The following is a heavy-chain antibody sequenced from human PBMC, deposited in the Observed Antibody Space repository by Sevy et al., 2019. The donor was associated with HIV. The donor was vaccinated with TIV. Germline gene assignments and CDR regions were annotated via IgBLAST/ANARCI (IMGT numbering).Heavy chain of an antibody. J-gene: IGHJ6*02. D-gene: IGHD6-19*01. CDR2: ITHNGRTI. CDR3: ARGWRGLDV. V-gene: IGHV3-11*01. Sequence: GGSLRLSCAASGFTFSDYYMSWIRRAPGKGLEWVSYITHNGRTIYYADSVKGRFTISRDNAKNSLYLEMNSLRVEDTAIYYCARGWRGLDVWGQGTTVTVSS. CDR1: GFTFSDYY.